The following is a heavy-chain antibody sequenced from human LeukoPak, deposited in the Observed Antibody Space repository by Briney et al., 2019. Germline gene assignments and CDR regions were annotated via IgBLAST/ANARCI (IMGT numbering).Heavy chain of an antibody. J-gene: IGHJ6*02. Sequence: PSETLSLTCTVSGGSISSYCWSWIRQPAGKGLEWIGRIYTSGSTNYNPSLKSRVTMSVDTSKNQFSLKLSSVTAADTAVYYCARDSLTGPDYGMDVWGQGTTVTVSS. V-gene: IGHV4-4*07. CDR3: ARDSLTGPDYGMDV. CDR1: GGSISSYC. CDR2: IYTSGST.